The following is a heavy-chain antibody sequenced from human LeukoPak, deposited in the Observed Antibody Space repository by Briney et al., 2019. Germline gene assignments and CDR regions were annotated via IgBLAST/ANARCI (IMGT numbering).Heavy chain of an antibody. CDR2: ISSSSTYI. CDR1: GFTFSTYS. V-gene: IGHV3-21*01. D-gene: IGHD3-10*01. J-gene: IGHJ3*02. CDR3: ARTKTLTIRPFDI. Sequence: GGSLRLSCAASGFTFSTYSMNWVRQAPGKGLEWVSSISSSSTYIYYADSAKGRFTISRDNAKNSLSLQMNSLRAEDTAVYFCARTKTLTIRPFDIWGQGTMVTVSS.